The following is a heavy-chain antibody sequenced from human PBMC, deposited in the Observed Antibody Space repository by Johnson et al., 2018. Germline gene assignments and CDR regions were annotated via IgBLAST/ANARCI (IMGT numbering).Heavy chain of an antibody. D-gene: IGHD2-15*01. CDR2: IIPIFGTA. J-gene: IGHJ3*02. CDR1: GGTFSSYA. CDR3: ARGKSLMVGYAFDI. V-gene: IGHV1-69*01. Sequence: QVQLVESGAEVKKPGSSGKVSCKASGGTFSSYAISWVRQAPGQGLEWMGGIIPIFGTANYAQKFQGRVTITADESKSKAYMELSSLRAEDTAVYYCARGKSLMVGYAFDIWVQGTMVTVSS.